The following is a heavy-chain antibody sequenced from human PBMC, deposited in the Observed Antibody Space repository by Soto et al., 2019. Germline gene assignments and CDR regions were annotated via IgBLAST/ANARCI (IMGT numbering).Heavy chain of an antibody. CDR3: ARWDLVYCNSTRCYADYYYGMDG. J-gene: IGHJ6*02. D-gene: IGHD2-2*01. CDR2: ISSSSSYI. CDR1: GGKFGDFG. V-gene: IGHV3-21*01. Sequence: GGSMRVSWGAAGGKFGDFGGNWFRPPPGKGLEWVSSISSSSSYIYYADSVKGRFTISRDNAKNSLYLQMNSLRAEDTAVYYCARWDLVYCNSTRCYADYYYGMDGWGQGNTDTVS.